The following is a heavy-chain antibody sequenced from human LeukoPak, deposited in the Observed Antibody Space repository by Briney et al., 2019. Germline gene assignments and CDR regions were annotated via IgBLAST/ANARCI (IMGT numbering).Heavy chain of an antibody. CDR2: IYHSGST. CDR3: ARGEFDGGVYFDY. J-gene: IGHJ4*02. CDR1: GFTFSKSG. Sequence: GSLRLSCVVSGFTFSKSGMHWVRQSPGKGLEWIGEIYHSGSTNYNPSLKSRVTISVDKSKNHFSLKLSSVTAADTAVYYCARGEFDGGVYFDYWGQGTLVTVSS. V-gene: IGHV4-4*02. D-gene: IGHD3-16*01.